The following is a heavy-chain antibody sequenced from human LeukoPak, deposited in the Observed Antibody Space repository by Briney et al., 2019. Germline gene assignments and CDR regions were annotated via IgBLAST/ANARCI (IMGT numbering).Heavy chain of an antibody. V-gene: IGHV5-51*01. CDR2: IYPGDSDT. J-gene: IGHJ5*02. Sequence: GESLKISCKGSGYRFSSFWIAWVRQMPRKGLEWMGIIYPGDSDTRYSPSFQGQVTISADKSISTAYLQWSSLKASDTAMYYCARAPSSWFDPWGQGTLVTVSS. CDR1: GYRFSSFW. D-gene: IGHD6-6*01. CDR3: ARAPSSWFDP.